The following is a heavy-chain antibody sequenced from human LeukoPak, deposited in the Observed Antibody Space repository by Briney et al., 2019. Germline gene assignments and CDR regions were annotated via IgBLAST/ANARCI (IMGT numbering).Heavy chain of an antibody. D-gene: IGHD2-21*01. CDR2: ISHEGSQT. V-gene: IGHV3-30*18. J-gene: IGHJ3*02. CDR1: GFSFGSYG. CDR3: AKGPRAVINDALDI. Sequence: GGSLRLSCAASGFSFGSYGIHWVRQAPGKGLEWVAVISHEGSQTYYADSVRGRFTISRDNSRNTLYLQMNSLRVEDTAVYYCAKGPRAVINDALDIWGQGTMVTVSS.